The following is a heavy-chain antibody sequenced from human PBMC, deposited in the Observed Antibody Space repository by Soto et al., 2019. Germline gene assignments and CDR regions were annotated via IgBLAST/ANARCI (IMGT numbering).Heavy chain of an antibody. CDR1: GFTFSSYA. D-gene: IGHD3-22*01. J-gene: IGHJ5*02. V-gene: IGHV3-23*01. CDR3: AKGPVSSGLYNWFDP. CDR2: ISVSGGST. Sequence: GGSLRLSCAASGFTFSSYAMSWVRQAPGKGLEWVSAISVSGGSTYYADSVKGRFTISRDNSKNTLYLQMNSLRAEDTAVYYCAKGPVSSGLYNWFDPWGQGTLVTVSS.